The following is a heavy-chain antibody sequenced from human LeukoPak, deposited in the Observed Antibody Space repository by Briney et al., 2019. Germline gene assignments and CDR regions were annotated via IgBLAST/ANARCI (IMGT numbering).Heavy chain of an antibody. Sequence: ASVKVSCKASGYTFTSYYMHWVRQAPGQGLEWMGIVNPSGGSTSYAQKFQGRVTMTRDTSTSTVYMELSSLRSEDTAVYYCARVDYGDYPDYWGQGTLVTVSS. CDR3: ARVDYGDYPDY. D-gene: IGHD4-17*01. V-gene: IGHV1-46*01. CDR2: VNPSGGST. J-gene: IGHJ4*02. CDR1: GYTFTSYY.